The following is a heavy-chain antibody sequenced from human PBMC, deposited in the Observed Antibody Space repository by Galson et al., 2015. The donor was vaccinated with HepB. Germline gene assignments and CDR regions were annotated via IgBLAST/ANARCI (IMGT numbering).Heavy chain of an antibody. CDR1: GGTFSIYA. J-gene: IGHJ1*01. CDR3: ARGYDSSGDYFAEYFQH. Sequence: SVKVSCKASGGTFSIYAISWVRQAPGQGLEWMGRIIPILGIANCAQKFKGRVTITADKSTSTAYMELSSLRSEDTAVYYCARGYDSSGDYFAEYFQHWGQGTLVTVSS. D-gene: IGHD3-22*01. V-gene: IGHV1-69*04. CDR2: IIPILGIA.